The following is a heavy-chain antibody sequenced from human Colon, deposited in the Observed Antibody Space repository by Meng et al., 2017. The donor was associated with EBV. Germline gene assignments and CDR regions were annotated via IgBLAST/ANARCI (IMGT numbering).Heavy chain of an antibody. D-gene: IGHD1-26*01. V-gene: IGHV4-4*02. J-gene: IGHJ4*02. CDR2: IDDSGST. CDR3: ARGKQDAWELLAY. CDR1: GVSISSNIR. Sequence: VHMQESGPGLVKPSGTLSLTCGFSGVSISSNIRWTWVRQPPGKGLEWIGDIDDSGSTNYNPSLNSRISISLDKSKNHFSLKVNSVTAADTAVYYCARGKQDAWELLAYWGQGALVTVSS.